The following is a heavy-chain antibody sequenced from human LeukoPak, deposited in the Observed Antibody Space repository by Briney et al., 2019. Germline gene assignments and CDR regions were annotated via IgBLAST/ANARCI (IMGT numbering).Heavy chain of an antibody. V-gene: IGHV3-23*01. CDR3: AKELAVVGQGIFDY. CDR1: GFTLSNYA. Sequence: GGSLRLSCAASGFTLSNYAMSWVRQAPGNGLEWFSAISGSGDRTFYADSVKGRFTIPRDNSKKTLYLQMNSLRADDTAVYYCAKELAVVGQGIFDYWGQGTLVTVSS. J-gene: IGHJ4*02. CDR2: ISGSGDRT. D-gene: IGHD6-19*01.